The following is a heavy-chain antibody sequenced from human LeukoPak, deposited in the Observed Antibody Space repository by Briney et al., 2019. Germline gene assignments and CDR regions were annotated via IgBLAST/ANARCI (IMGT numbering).Heavy chain of an antibody. CDR3: ARHVVAVGFDY. CDR1: GFTFGSYS. V-gene: IGHV3-21*01. D-gene: IGHD3-22*01. J-gene: IGHJ4*02. CDR2: ITSSSTYI. Sequence: GGSLRLSCAASGFTFGSYSLNWVRQAPGKGLEWVSSITSSSTYIYYADSVKGRFTISRDNAKNSLYLQMNSLRAEDTAVYYCARHVVAVGFDYWGQGTLVTVSS.